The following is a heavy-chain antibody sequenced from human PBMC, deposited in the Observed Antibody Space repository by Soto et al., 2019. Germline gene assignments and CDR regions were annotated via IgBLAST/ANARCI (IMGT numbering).Heavy chain of an antibody. J-gene: IGHJ5*02. D-gene: IGHD2-2*02. V-gene: IGHV3-74*01. CDR2: INSDGSST. Sequence: GGSLRLSCAASGFTFSSYWMHRVRQAPGKGLVWVSRINSDGSSTSYADSVKGRFTISRDNAKNTLYLQMNSLRAEDTAVYYCARSIPFDARFDPWGQGTLVTVS. CDR3: ARSIPFDARFDP. CDR1: GFTFSSYW.